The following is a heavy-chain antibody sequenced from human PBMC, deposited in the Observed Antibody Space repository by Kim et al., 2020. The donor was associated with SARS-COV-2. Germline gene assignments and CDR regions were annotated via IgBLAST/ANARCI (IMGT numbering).Heavy chain of an antibody. J-gene: IGHJ4*02. CDR2: SGK. V-gene: IGHV3-7*01. D-gene: IGHD6-13*01. CDR3: ARVGAAVDY. Sequence: SGKYYVDSVKGRFTIARDNATNSLYLQINSLRVEDTAVYYCARVGAAVDYWGQGSLVTVSS.